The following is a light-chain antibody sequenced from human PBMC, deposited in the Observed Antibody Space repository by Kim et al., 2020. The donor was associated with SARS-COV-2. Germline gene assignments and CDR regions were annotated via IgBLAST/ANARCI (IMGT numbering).Light chain of an antibody. CDR2: AAS. V-gene: IGKV1-27*01. Sequence: IQMTQSPSSLSASIGDRVTITCRASQGISNFLAWYQQRPGKVPKLLIDAASTLQSGVPSRFSGSGSGTDFTLTISTLQPEDVATYYCQKYNSVPQPFGQGTKVEIK. CDR3: QKYNSVPQP. J-gene: IGKJ1*01. CDR1: QGISNF.